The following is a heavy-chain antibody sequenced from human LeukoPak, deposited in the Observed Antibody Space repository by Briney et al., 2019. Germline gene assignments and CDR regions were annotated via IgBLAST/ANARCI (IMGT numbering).Heavy chain of an antibody. CDR1: SDSISTYY. D-gene: IGHD3-16*01. Sequence: SETLSLTCTVASDSISTYYWSWIRQPPGKGLEWIGYIYNSGSTSYNPSLKSRLAMSLDTSKNQFSLNLNSVTAADTAVYYCARGIRGAADYWGQGTLVTVSS. J-gene: IGHJ4*02. V-gene: IGHV4-59*01. CDR3: ARGIRGAADY. CDR2: IYNSGST.